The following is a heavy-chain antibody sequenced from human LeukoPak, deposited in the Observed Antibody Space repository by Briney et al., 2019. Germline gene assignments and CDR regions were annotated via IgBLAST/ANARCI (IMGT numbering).Heavy chain of an antibody. J-gene: IGHJ1*01. V-gene: IGHV4-59*01. D-gene: IGHD4-17*01. CDR2: IYYSGST. CDR1: GSSISSYY. Sequence: PSETLSLTCTVSGSSISSYYWSWIRQPPGKGLEWIGYIYYSGSTNYNPSLKSRVTISVDTSKNQFSLKLSSVTAADTAVYYCASKRIYGDGYFQHWGQGTLVTVSS. CDR3: ASKRIYGDGYFQH.